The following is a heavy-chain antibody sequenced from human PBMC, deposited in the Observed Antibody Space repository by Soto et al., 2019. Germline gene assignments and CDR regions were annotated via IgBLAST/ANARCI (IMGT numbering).Heavy chain of an antibody. CDR1: GFTFSTYG. CDR2: IWYDGSRT. Sequence: QVQLVESGGGVVQPGTSLRLSCAASGFTFSTYGVHWVRQAPGKGLDWVALIWYDGSRTHYAESVKGRFIISRDNSKNTLFQQMNSLRVEDTAVYYCAREQIGVAGSTYDYWGQGTLVTVS. D-gene: IGHD6-19*01. CDR3: AREQIGVAGSTYDY. V-gene: IGHV3-33*01. J-gene: IGHJ4*02.